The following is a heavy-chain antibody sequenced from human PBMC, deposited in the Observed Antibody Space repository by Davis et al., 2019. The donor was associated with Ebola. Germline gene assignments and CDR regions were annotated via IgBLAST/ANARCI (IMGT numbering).Heavy chain of an antibody. CDR1: GFTFSSYS. D-gene: IGHD6-13*01. V-gene: IGHV3-48*04. CDR2: ISSSGSTI. J-gene: IGHJ4*02. CDR3: ARGSLSSWSFDY. Sequence: GESLKISCAASGFTFSSYSMNWVRQAPGKGLEWVSYISSSGSTIYYADSVKGRFTISRDNAKNSLYLQMNSLRAEDTAVYYCARGSLSSWSFDYWGQGTLVTVSS.